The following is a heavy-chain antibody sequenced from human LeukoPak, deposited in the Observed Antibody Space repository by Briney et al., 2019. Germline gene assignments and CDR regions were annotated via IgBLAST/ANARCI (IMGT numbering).Heavy chain of an antibody. CDR3: ASQQLQWRESYYFDD. D-gene: IGHD5-24*01. Sequence: GASVKVSCKASGYIFTGYYMHWVRQAPGQGLEWMGWINPNSGGTKDAQKFQGRVTMTRDTSISTAYMELSRLGSDDTALYYCASQQLQWRESYYFDDWGQGTLVTVSS. CDR1: GYIFTGYY. V-gene: IGHV1-2*02. CDR2: INPNSGGT. J-gene: IGHJ4*02.